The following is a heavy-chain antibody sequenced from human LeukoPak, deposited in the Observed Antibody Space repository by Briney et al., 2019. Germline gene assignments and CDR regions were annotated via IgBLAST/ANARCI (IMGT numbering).Heavy chain of an antibody. CDR2: ISSSSSFI. CDR1: GLTFSSYS. V-gene: IGHV3-21*01. Sequence: GGSLRLSCAASGLTFSSYSMTWVRQAPERGLEWVSSISSSSSFIYYADSVKGRFTISRDNAKNSLYLQMNSLRAEDTAVYYCARGPSSDYQRAGTFDYWGQGTLVTVSS. CDR3: ARGPSSDYQRAGTFDY. J-gene: IGHJ4*02. D-gene: IGHD4-17*01.